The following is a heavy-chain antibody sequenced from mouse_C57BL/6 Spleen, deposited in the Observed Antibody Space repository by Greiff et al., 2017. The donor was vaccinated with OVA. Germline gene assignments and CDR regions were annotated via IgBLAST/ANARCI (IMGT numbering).Heavy chain of an antibody. CDR1: GYTFTSYW. D-gene: IGHD1-1*01. Sequence: QVQLKQPGAELVMPGASVKLSCKASGYTFTSYWMHWVKQRPGQGLEWIGEIDPSDSYTNYNQKFKSKSTLTVDKSSSTAYMQLSSLTSEDSAVYYCARSITTVVATRYFDVWGTGTTVTVSS. J-gene: IGHJ1*03. V-gene: IGHV1-69*01. CDR3: ARSITTVVATRYFDV. CDR2: IDPSDSYT.